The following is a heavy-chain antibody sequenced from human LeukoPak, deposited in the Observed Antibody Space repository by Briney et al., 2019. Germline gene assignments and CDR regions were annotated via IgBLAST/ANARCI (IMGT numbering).Heavy chain of an antibody. J-gene: IGHJ4*02. CDR2: ITNNGGKT. CDR1: GFTFSDYF. CDR3: ARARRPEWFGESSPYYFDY. V-gene: IGHV3-11*04. Sequence: GGSLRLSCAASGFTFSDYFMGWVRQAPGKGLEWVSYITNNGGKTYYADSMKGRFTISRDNAKNSLFLQMNSLRAEDTAVYYCARARRPEWFGESSPYYFDYWGQGTLVTVSS. D-gene: IGHD3-10*01.